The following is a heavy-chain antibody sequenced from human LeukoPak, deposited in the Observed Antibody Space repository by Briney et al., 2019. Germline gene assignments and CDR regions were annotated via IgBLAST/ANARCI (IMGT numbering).Heavy chain of an antibody. CDR1: GYTFTGYY. CDR2: INPNSGGT. CDR3: ARADVAAAHFDY. J-gene: IGHJ4*02. Sequence: ASVKVSCKASGYTFTGYYMHWVRQAPGQGLEWMGWINPNSGGTNYAQKFQGRVTMTRNTSISTAYMELSSLRSEDTAVYYCARADVAAAHFDYWGQGTLVTVSS. D-gene: IGHD6-13*01. V-gene: IGHV1-2*02.